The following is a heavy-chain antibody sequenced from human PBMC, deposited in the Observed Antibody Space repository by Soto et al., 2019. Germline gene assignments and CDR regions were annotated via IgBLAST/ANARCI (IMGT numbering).Heavy chain of an antibody. J-gene: IGHJ4*02. Sequence: EVQLVESGGALVQPGGSLRLSCAASGFTFSNYAMNWVRQAPGKGLEWVSYISTGDSPIYYADSVKGRFTISRDNAKNSLYGQMISLRAEDTAVYYCATVCRICSSSNSLYWGRGTLVTVSS. CDR3: ATVCRICSSSNSLY. D-gene: IGHD2-2*01. CDR2: ISTGDSPI. V-gene: IGHV3-48*01. CDR1: GFTFSNYA.